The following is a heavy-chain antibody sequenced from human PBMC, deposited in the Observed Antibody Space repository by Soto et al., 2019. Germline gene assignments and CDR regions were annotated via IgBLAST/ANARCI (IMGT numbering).Heavy chain of an antibody. J-gene: IGHJ5*02. V-gene: IGHV4-59*01. CDR1: GGSISSDY. Sequence: ETRSRACPVSGGSISSDYWSWIRQPAWGVRGWLGYIYYSGSTHYNPSLKSRVTISVDTSKNQFSLRLNSVTAADTAVYYCARNFLTGFYKGDWFDPWGQGTLVTV. D-gene: IGHD3-9*01. CDR2: IYYSGST. CDR3: ARNFLTGFYKGDWFDP.